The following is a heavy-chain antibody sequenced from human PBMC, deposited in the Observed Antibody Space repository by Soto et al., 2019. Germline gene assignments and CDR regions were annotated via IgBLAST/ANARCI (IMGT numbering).Heavy chain of an antibody. D-gene: IGHD6-6*01. V-gene: IGHV4-34*01. J-gene: IGHJ4*02. CDR3: AGIEYSWSKSFDY. Sequence: SESLSLTCAVYGGSFSGYYWSWIRQPPGKGLEWMGEINHSGSTNYDPSLKSRVTISVDTSKNQFSLKLSSVTAADTAVYYCAGIEYSWSKSFDYCRERPLVPACS. CDR2: INHSGST. CDR1: GGSFSGYY.